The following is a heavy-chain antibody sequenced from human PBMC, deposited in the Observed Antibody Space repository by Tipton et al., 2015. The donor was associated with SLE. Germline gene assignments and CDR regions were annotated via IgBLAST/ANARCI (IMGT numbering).Heavy chain of an antibody. V-gene: IGHV4-34*01. CDR3: ARGDGYSTAFDI. Sequence: AGLVKPSETLSLTCAVYGGSFSGYYWSWIRQPPGKGLEWIGEINHSGSTNYNPSLKSRVTISVDTSKNQFSLKLSSVTAADTAVYYCARGDGYSTAFDIWGQGTMVTVSS. D-gene: IGHD6-13*01. CDR2: INHSGST. J-gene: IGHJ3*02. CDR1: GGSFSGYY.